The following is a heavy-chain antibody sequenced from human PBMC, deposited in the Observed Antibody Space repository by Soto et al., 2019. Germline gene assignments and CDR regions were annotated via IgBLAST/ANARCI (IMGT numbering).Heavy chain of an antibody. CDR3: ARGGVTDYGMAV. Sequence: LYLTCAVSGGSISSGGYSWSWIRQPPGKGLEWIGYIYHSGSTYYNPSLKSRVTISVDRSKNQFSLKLSSVTAADTAVYYCARGGVTDYGMAVWGQGTMVTVSS. CDR1: GGSISSGGYS. CDR2: IYHSGST. D-gene: IGHD5-18*01. V-gene: IGHV4-30-2*01. J-gene: IGHJ6*02.